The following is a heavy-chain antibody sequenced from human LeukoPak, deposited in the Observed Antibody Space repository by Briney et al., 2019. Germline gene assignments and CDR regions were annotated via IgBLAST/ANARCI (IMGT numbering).Heavy chain of an antibody. CDR3: TRARGGDY. D-gene: IGHD3-16*01. CDR1: GFTFSSYG. CDR2: ISGSGGST. V-gene: IGHV3-23*01. Sequence: RSGGSLRLSCAASGFTFSSYGMSWVRQAPGKGLEWVSGISGSGGSTYYADSVKGRFTISRDNSKNMLYLQMNSLRAEDTAFYYCTRARGGDYWGQGTLVTVSS. J-gene: IGHJ4*02.